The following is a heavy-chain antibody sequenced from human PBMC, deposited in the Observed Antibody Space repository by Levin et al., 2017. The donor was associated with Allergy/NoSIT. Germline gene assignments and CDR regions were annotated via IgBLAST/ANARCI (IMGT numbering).Heavy chain of an antibody. D-gene: IGHD3-3*01. J-gene: IGHJ5*02. CDR2: INHSGST. CDR3: ARGKTYYDFWSGYYSYWFDP. V-gene: IGHV4-34*01. CDR1: GGSFSGYY. Sequence: SETLSLTCAVSGGSFSGYYWSWIRQTPGKGLEWLGEINHSGSTNYNPSLKSRVTISLDTPKNQFSLNLSSVTAADTAVYYCARGKTYYDFWSGYYSYWFDPWGQGTRVTVSS.